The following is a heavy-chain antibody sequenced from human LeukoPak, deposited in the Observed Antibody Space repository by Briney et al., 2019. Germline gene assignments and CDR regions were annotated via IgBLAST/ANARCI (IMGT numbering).Heavy chain of an antibody. J-gene: IGHJ5*02. CDR1: GFTFSDAW. CDR3: ASWYATVTTGLHLFDP. CDR2: INSDGSST. Sequence: GGSLRLSCAASGFTFSDAWMSWVRQAPGKGLVWVSRINSDGSSTSYADSVKGRFTISRDNAKNSLYLQMNSLRAEDTAVYYCASWYATVTTGLHLFDPCGQGTLVTVSS. V-gene: IGHV3-74*01. D-gene: IGHD4-11*01.